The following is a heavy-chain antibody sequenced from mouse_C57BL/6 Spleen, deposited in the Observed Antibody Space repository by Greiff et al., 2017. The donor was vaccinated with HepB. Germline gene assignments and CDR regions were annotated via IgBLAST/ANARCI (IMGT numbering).Heavy chain of an antibody. D-gene: IGHD1-1*01. V-gene: IGHV1-69*01. J-gene: IGHJ4*01. CDR2: IDPSDSYN. CDR3: ARRDNYYGSSYYAMDY. Sequence: QVQLQQPGAELVMPGASVKLSCKASGYTFTSYWMHWVKQRPGQGLEWIGEIDPSDSYNNYNQKFKGKSTLTVDKSSSTAYMQLSSLTSEDSAVYYCARRDNYYGSSYYAMDYWGQGTSVTVSS. CDR1: GYTFTSYW.